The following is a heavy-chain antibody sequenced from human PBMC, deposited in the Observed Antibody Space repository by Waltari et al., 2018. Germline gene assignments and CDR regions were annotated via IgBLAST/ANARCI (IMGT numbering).Heavy chain of an antibody. V-gene: IGHV4-39*01. CDR3: ARLNLGATAANNWFDP. Sequence: HLQLQESGPGLVEPSETLSLTCTVSGGSISNFNYYWGWIRQPPGKGLEWIASIYYRGPTYYNPSLKSRVTISVDTSKTQFSLRLSSVTAADTAVYYCARLNLGATAANNWFDPWGQGTLVTVSS. CDR2: IYYRGPT. CDR1: GGSISNFNYY. D-gene: IGHD6-13*01. J-gene: IGHJ5*02.